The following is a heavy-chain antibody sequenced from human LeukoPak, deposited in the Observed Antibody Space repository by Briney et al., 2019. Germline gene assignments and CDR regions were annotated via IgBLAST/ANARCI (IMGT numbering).Heavy chain of an antibody. Sequence: GRSLRLSCAASGFTFSSYGMHWVRQAPGKGLEWVAVISYDGSNKYYADSVKGRFTISRDNSKNTLYLQMNSLRAEDTAVYYCARDHKETCLDIWGQGTMVTVSS. CDR1: GFTFSSYG. CDR3: ARDHKETCLDI. J-gene: IGHJ3*02. CDR2: ISYDGSNK. V-gene: IGHV3-30*03.